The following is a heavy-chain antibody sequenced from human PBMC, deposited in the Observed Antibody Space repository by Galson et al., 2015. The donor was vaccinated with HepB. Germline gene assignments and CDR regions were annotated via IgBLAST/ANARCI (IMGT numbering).Heavy chain of an antibody. CDR3: ARDRFLVYSIRDYYYGMDV. V-gene: IGHV1-18*04. CDR2: ISAYNGNT. Sequence: SVKVSCKASGYTFTSYGISWVRQAPGQGLEWMGWISAYNGNTNYAQKLQGRVTMTTDTSTSTAYMELRSLRSDDTAVYYCARDRFLVYSIRDYYYGMDVWGQGTTVTVSS. D-gene: IGHD2-2*02. J-gene: IGHJ6*02. CDR1: GYTFTSYG.